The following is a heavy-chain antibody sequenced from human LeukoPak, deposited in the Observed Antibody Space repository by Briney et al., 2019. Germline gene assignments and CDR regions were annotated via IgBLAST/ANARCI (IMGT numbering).Heavy chain of an antibody. Sequence: ASVKVSCKASGYTFTSYAMHWVRQAPGQRLEWMGWINAGNGNTKYSQKFQGRVTITRDTSASTAYMELSSLRSEDTAVYYCAGSATHALYDFWSGYDYYYYGMDVWGQGTTVTVSS. CDR2: INAGNGNT. V-gene: IGHV1-3*01. D-gene: IGHD3-3*01. J-gene: IGHJ6*02. CDR3: AGSATHALYDFWSGYDYYYYGMDV. CDR1: GYTFTSYA.